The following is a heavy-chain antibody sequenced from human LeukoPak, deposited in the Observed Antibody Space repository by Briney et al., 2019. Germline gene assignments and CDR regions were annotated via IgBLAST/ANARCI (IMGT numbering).Heavy chain of an antibody. CDR3: ARDEEVNTWYYYSPGSYLHGMDV. CDR2: ISAYNGNT. D-gene: IGHD3-10*01. V-gene: IGHV1-18*01. Sequence: ASVKVSCKASGYTFTSYGISWVRQAPGQGLEWMGWISAYNGNTNYAQKLQGRVTMTTDTSTSTAYMELRSLRSDDTAVYYCARDEEVNTWYYYSPGSYLHGMDVWGQGTTVTVSS. CDR1: GYTFTSYG. J-gene: IGHJ6*02.